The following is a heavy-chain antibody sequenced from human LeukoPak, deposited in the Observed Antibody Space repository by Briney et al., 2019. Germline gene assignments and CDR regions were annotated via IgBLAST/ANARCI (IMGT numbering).Heavy chain of an antibody. D-gene: IGHD5-12*01. CDR2: INPNSGGT. Sequence: ASVKVSCKASGYTFTGYYMHWVQQAPGQGLEWMGWINPNSGGTNYAQKFQGRVTMTRDTSISTAYMELTRLRFDDTAMYYCARDLAWGSGYDLDYWGLGTLVIVSS. J-gene: IGHJ4*01. CDR1: GYTFTGYY. CDR3: ARDLAWGSGYDLDY. V-gene: IGHV1-2*02.